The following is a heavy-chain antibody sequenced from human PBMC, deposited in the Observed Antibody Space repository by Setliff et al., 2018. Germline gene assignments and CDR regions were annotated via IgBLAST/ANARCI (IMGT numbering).Heavy chain of an antibody. Sequence: ASVKVSCKASGYTFTDSFIHWVRQAPGQGFEWLGWINPNRDDTKYAQKFQHRILMAKDTSLNTVYVELSNLRSDDTATYYCARDGSAFFYQNWGQGSLVTVSS. D-gene: IGHD1-26*01. CDR3: ARDGSAFFYQN. V-gene: IGHV1-2*02. CDR1: GYTFTDSF. J-gene: IGHJ4*02. CDR2: INPNRDDT.